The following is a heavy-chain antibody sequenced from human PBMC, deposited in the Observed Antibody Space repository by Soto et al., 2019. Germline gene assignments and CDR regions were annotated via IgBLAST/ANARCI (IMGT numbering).Heavy chain of an antibody. CDR3: ARDKPQRAARPFFFDAFDI. J-gene: IGHJ3*02. Sequence: GGSLRLSCAASGFTFSSYAMHWVRQAPGKGLEWVAVISYDGSNKYYADSVKGRFTISRDNSKNTLYLQMNSLRAEDTAVYYCARDKPQRAARPFFFDAFDIWGQGTMVTVSS. CDR1: GFTFSSYA. V-gene: IGHV3-30-3*01. CDR2: ISYDGSNK. D-gene: IGHD6-6*01.